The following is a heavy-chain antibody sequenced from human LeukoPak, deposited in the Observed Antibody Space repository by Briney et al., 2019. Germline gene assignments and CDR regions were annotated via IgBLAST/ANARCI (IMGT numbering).Heavy chain of an antibody. CDR2: INPNSGGT. V-gene: IGHV1-2*02. D-gene: IGHD4-23*01. Sequence: GASVKVSCKASGYTFTGYYMHWVRQAPGQGLEWMGWINPNSGGTNYAQKFQGRVTMTRDTSISTAYMELSRLRSDDTAVYYCARGMTTVVIHDFDYWGQGTLVTVSS. CDR1: GYTFTGYY. J-gene: IGHJ4*02. CDR3: ARGMTTVVIHDFDY.